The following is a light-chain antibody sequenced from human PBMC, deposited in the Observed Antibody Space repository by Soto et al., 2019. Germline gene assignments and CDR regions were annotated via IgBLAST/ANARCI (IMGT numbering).Light chain of an antibody. Sequence: EIVLTQTPVTLSLSPGEGATLSCRASQSISRDQLVWYQQKPGQAPRLLIYGASSRATGPSDRFSGSGSGTDFTLTISRLEPEDFAVYYCQQFGGSRIFGGGTKVDIK. CDR1: QSISRDQ. J-gene: IGKJ4*01. CDR3: QQFGGSRI. CDR2: GAS. V-gene: IGKV3-20*01.